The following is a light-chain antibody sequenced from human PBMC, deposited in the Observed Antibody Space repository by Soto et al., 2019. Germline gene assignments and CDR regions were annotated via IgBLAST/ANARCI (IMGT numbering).Light chain of an antibody. CDR2: TNN. CDR1: RSNIGSNT. V-gene: IGLV1-44*01. Sequence: QLVLTQPPSASGTPGQRVTISCSGSRSNIGSNTVNWYQQLPGTAPKLLIYTNNQRPSGVPDRFSGSKSGTSASLAISGLQSEDEADYYCAAWDDSLNGLLFGGGTKLTVL. J-gene: IGLJ2*01. CDR3: AAWDDSLNGLL.